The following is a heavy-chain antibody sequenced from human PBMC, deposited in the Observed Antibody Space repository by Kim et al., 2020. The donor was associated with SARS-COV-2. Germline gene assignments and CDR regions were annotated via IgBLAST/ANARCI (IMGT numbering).Heavy chain of an antibody. CDR3: ARGGINLNENFDY. J-gene: IGHJ4*02. Sequence: YNPALKSRVTISVDTSSNQFSLKLSSVTAADTAVYYCARGGINLNENFDYWGQGTLVTVSS. D-gene: IGHD1-1*01. V-gene: IGHV4-59*09.